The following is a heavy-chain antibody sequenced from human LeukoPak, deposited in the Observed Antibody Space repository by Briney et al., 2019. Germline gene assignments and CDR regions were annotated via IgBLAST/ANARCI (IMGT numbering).Heavy chain of an antibody. D-gene: IGHD6-19*01. V-gene: IGHV3-7*01. J-gene: IGHJ4*02. CDR2: IKQDGSET. CDR3: ARVRTRVAVPGPFDY. Sequence: GGPLRLSCAASGFTFSSYWMTWVRQAPGKGLEWVANIKQDGSETYYVDSVKGRSTIYRDNAKNSLYLQMNSLRAGDTAVYYCARVRTRVAVPGPFDYWGQGTLVTVSS. CDR1: GFTFSSYW.